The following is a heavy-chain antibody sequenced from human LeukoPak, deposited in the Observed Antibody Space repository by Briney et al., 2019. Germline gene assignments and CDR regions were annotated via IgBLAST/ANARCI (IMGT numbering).Heavy chain of an antibody. CDR3: ARAGAVVPAAPRFDY. Sequence: PSETLSLTCTVSGGSISSSSYYWGWIRQPPGKGLEWIGSIYYSGSTYYNPSLKSRVTISVDTSKNQFSLKLSSVTAADTAVYYCARAGAVVPAAPRFDYWGQGTLVTVSS. CDR2: IYYSGST. V-gene: IGHV4-39*07. D-gene: IGHD2-2*01. J-gene: IGHJ4*02. CDR1: GGSISSSSYY.